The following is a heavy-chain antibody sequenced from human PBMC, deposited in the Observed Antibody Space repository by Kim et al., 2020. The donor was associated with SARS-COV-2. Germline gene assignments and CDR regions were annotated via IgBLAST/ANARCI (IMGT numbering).Heavy chain of an antibody. CDR1: GGSISSYY. CDR3: ASYYYDSSGYYYGFDY. CDR2: IYYSGST. D-gene: IGHD3-22*01. V-gene: IGHV4-59*01. J-gene: IGHJ4*02. Sequence: SETLSLTCTVSGGSISSYYWSWIRQPPGKGLEWVGYIYYSGSTNYNPSLQRRVTITVGTYKNQFSLKLSSVTAADTAVYYCASYYYDSSGYYYGFDYWGQGTLVTVSS.